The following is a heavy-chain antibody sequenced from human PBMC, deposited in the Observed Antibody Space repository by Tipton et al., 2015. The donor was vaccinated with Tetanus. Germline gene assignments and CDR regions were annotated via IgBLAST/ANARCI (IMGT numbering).Heavy chain of an antibody. D-gene: IGHD6-13*01. CDR3: ARAGPPDRRSWQEFDY. CDR2: IDAANGDT. J-gene: IGHJ4*02. V-gene: IGHV1-3*01. CDR1: GYTFTNYA. Sequence: QSGAEVKKPGASVKVSCRASGYTFTNYAIHWVRQAPGQRPEWMGWIDAANGDTKYSQNFQGRVTITRDTSASTAYMELSSLRSEDTSLYYCARAGPPDRRSWQEFDYWGQGALITVSS.